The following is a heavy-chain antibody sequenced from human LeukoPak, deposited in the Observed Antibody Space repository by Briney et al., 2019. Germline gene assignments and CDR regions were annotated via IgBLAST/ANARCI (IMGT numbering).Heavy chain of an antibody. CDR2: ISWNSGSI. V-gene: IGHV3-9*01. J-gene: IGHJ4*02. D-gene: IGHD3-10*01. CDR3: AKDKGSSLYEQFDY. Sequence: GRSLRLSCAASGFTFDDYAMHWVRQAPGKGLEWVSGISWNSGSIGYADSVKGRFTISRDNAKNSLYLQMNSLRAEDTALYYCAKDKGSSLYEQFDYWGQGTLVTVSS. CDR1: GFTFDDYA.